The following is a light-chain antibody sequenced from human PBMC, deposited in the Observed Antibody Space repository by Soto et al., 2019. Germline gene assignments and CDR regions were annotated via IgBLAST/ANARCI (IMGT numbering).Light chain of an antibody. Sequence: DVVMTQSPLSLAVXLXHPAXISCRSSHSLVYSDGNSYLSWFQQRPGQSPRRLIYRASNRDSGVPDRFSGSGSGTDFTLKISRVEVEDVGVYYCMQGKYWLPITFGQ. V-gene: IGKV2-30*01. CDR3: MQGKYWLPIT. CDR2: RAS. CDR1: HSLVYSDGNSY. J-gene: IGKJ5*01.